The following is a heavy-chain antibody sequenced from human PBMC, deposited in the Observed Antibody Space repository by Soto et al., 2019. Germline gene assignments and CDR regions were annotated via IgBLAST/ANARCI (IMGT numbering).Heavy chain of an antibody. V-gene: IGHV4-39*07. D-gene: IGHD6-13*01. CDR1: GGSISSSSYY. J-gene: IGHJ4*02. Sequence: SETLSLTCTVSGGSISSSSYYWGWIRQPPGKGLEWIGSIYYSGSTYYNPSLKSRVTISVDTSKNQFSLKLSSVTAADTAVYYCARGGSWYGIDYWGQGTLVTVSS. CDR2: IYYSGST. CDR3: ARGGSWYGIDY.